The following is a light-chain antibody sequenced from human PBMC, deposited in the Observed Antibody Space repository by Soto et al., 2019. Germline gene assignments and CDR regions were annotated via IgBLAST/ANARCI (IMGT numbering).Light chain of an antibody. Sequence: DIVLTQSPGTLSLSPGERATLSCRASRPISSSYLAWYQQRPGQPPRLLIYGASTRATGIPDRFSGSGSGTDFTLTISRLEPGDFAVYYCQQYGSSPPYIFGQGTKLEIK. CDR2: GAS. J-gene: IGKJ2*01. V-gene: IGKV3-20*01. CDR1: RPISSSY. CDR3: QQYGSSPPYI.